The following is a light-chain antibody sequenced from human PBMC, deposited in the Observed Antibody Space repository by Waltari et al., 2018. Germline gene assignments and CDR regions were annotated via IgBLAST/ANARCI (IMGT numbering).Light chain of an antibody. CDR1: HDISNY. Sequence: DIQMTQSPSSLSASVGDSVTITCQASHDISNYLNWYQQKSGKAPKLLIYDASDLETGVPSRFSGSGSGTDFTFTISSLQPEDIAIYYCQQYDNLPRTFGQGTKVEIK. J-gene: IGKJ1*01. V-gene: IGKV1-33*01. CDR2: DAS. CDR3: QQYDNLPRT.